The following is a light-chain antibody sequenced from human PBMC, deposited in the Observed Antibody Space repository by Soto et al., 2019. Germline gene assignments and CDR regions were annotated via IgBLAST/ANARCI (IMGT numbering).Light chain of an antibody. J-gene: IGKJ4*01. CDR2: DAS. CDR1: QSVSTY. CDR3: QQRSNWPPVT. Sequence: EIVLTQSPATLSLSPGERATLSCRASQSVSTYLAWYQQKPGQPPRLLIYDASTRATGIPARFSGRGSGTGFTLTISSLEPEDFSVYFCQQRSNWPPVTFVGGTKVEIK. V-gene: IGKV3-11*01.